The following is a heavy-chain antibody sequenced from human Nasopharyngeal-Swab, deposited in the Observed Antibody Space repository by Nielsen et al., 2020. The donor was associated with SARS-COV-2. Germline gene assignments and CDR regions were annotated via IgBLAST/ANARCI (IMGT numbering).Heavy chain of an antibody. J-gene: IGHJ6*03. CDR2: ISSSSSTI. CDR3: ARDVVVETYYYCYMDV. D-gene: IGHD2-2*01. CDR1: GFTFSSYS. V-gene: IGHV3-48*01. Sequence: GESLKISCAASGFTFSSYSMNWVRQAPGKGLEWVSYISSSSSTIYYADSVKGRFTISRDNAKNSLYLQMNSLRAEDTAVYYCARDVVVETYYYCYMDVWGKGTTVTVSS.